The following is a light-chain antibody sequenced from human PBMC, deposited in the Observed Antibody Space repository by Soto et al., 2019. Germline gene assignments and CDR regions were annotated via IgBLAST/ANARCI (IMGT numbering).Light chain of an antibody. CDR2: GNS. CDR1: SSNIGAGYD. CDR3: QSYDSSLSGSKV. V-gene: IGLV1-40*01. J-gene: IGLJ1*01. Sequence: QSLLTQPPSVSGAPGQMFTISCPGISSNIGAGYDVHWYQQLPGTAPKLLIYGNSNRPSGVPDRFSGSKSGTSASLAITGLQAGDEADYYCQSYDSSLSGSKVFGTGTKVTVL.